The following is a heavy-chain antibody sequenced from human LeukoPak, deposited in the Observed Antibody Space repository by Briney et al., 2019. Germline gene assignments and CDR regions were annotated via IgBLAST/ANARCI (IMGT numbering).Heavy chain of an antibody. V-gene: IGHV3-21*01. CDR2: ISSSSSYI. Sequence: PGGSLRLSCTASGFTLSSFGMHWVRQAPGKGLEWVSSISSSSSYIYYADSVKGRFTISRDNAKNSLYLQMNSLRAEDTAVYYCARAQEADAFDIWGQGTMVTVSS. CDR1: GFTLSSFG. CDR3: ARAQEADAFDI. J-gene: IGHJ3*02.